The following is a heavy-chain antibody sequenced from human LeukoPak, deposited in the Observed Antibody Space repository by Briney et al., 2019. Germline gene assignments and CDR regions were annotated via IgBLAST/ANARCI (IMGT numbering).Heavy chain of an antibody. V-gene: IGHV3-30*03. D-gene: IGHD3-16*01. CDR2: ISYDGSNK. Sequence: GGSLRLSCAASGFTFSSYGMHWVRQAPGKGLEWVAVISYDGSNKYYADSVKGRFTISRDNSKNSLYLQMNSLRAEDTAVYYCARDRFRAAFDIWGQGTMVTVSS. J-gene: IGHJ3*02. CDR3: ARDRFRAAFDI. CDR1: GFTFSSYG.